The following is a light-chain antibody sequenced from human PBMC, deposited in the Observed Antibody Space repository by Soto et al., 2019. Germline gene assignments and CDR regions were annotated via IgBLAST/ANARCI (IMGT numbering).Light chain of an antibody. CDR2: GVT. CDR1: NSDVGGFSY. V-gene: IGLV2-11*01. J-gene: IGLJ1*01. Sequence: QSALTLPRSVSGSPGQSVTISCTGTNSDVGGFSYVSWYQQLPGKAPKLIIYGVTKRPSGVPDRFSGSKSGNTASLTISGPQAEDAADYYFCTYAGSSQVFGTGTKVTVL. CDR3: CTYAGSSQV.